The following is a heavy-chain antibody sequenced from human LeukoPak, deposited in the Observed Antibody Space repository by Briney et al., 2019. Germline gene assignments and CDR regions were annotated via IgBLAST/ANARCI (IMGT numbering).Heavy chain of an antibody. CDR1: GFTFSSYS. Sequence: PGGSLRLSCAASGFTFSSYSMNWVRRAPGKGLEWVSSISSSSSYIYYADSVKGRFTISRDNAKNSLYLQMNSLRAEDTAVYYCARAGGKYSSSLLDYWGQGTLVTVSS. V-gene: IGHV3-21*01. CDR3: ARAGGKYSSSLLDY. D-gene: IGHD6-6*01. J-gene: IGHJ4*02. CDR2: ISSSSSYI.